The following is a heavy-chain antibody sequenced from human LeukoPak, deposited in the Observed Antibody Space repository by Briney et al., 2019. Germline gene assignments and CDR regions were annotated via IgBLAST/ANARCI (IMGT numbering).Heavy chain of an antibody. CDR1: GFTFSSYA. Sequence: GGSLRLSCAASGFTFSSYAMSWFRQAPGKGLEWVGFIRSKAYGGTTEYAASVKGRFTISRDDSKSIAYLQMNSLKTEDTAVYYCTRQWLVKLHYYGMDVWGQGTTVTVSS. V-gene: IGHV3-49*03. CDR2: IRSKAYGGTT. CDR3: TRQWLVKLHYYGMDV. J-gene: IGHJ6*02. D-gene: IGHD6-19*01.